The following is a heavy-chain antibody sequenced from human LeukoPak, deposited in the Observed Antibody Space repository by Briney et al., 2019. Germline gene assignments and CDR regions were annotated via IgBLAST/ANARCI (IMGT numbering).Heavy chain of an antibody. CDR2: FDPEDGET. V-gene: IGHV1-24*01. D-gene: IGHD3-9*01. J-gene: IGHJ4*02. CDR1: GYTLTELS. Sequence: ASVKVSCKVSGYTLTELSMHWVRQAPGKGLEWMGGFDPEDGETIYAQKFQGRVTMTEDTSTDTAYMELSSLRSEDTAVYYCATGGREYFDWLLFSYWGQGTLVTVSS. CDR3: ATGGREYFDWLLFSY.